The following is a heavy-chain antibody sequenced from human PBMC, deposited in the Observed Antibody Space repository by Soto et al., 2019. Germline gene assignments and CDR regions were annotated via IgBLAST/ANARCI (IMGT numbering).Heavy chain of an antibody. V-gene: IGHV3-15*01. D-gene: IGHD3-10*01. Sequence: GGSLRLSCAASGFTFSNAWMSWVRQAPGKGLEWVGRIKSKTDGGTTDYAAPVKGRFTSSRDDAKNTLYLQMNSLKTADAAVYYCTTTPNDYGSGSYYNPSIYWGQGTLVTVSS. CDR2: IKSKTDGGTT. CDR1: GFTFSNAW. J-gene: IGHJ4*02. CDR3: TTTPNDYGSGSYYNPSIY.